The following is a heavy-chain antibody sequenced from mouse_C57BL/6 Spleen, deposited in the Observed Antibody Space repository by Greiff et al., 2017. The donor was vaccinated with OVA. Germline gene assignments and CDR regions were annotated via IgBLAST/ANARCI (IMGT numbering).Heavy chain of an antibody. CDR3: ARSNGAMDY. V-gene: IGHV1-74*01. CDR2: IHPSDSAP. D-gene: IGHD2-5*01. J-gene: IGHJ4*01. CDR1: GYTFTSYW. Sequence: QVQLQQPGAELVKPGASVKVSCKASGYTFTSYWMHWVKQRPGQGLEWIGRIHPSDSAPNYNQKFKGKATLTVDKSSSTAYMQLRSLTSEDSAVDYCARSNGAMDYWGQGTSVTVSS.